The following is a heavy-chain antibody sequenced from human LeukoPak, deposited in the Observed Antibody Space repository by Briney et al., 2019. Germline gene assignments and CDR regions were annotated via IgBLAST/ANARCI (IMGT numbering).Heavy chain of an antibody. J-gene: IGHJ4*02. D-gene: IGHD2-2*01. CDR2: INHRGST. CDR1: GGSFSGYY. Sequence: SETLSLTCAVYGGSFSGYYWSWVRQPPGKGLEWIGEINHRGSTNYNPSLKSRVTISIDTPKNQFSLNLSSMTAADTAVYYCAGRVYFWDCRSTTRQREDYFDYWGQGTLVTVSS. CDR3: AGRVYFWDCRSTTRQREDYFDY. V-gene: IGHV4-34*01.